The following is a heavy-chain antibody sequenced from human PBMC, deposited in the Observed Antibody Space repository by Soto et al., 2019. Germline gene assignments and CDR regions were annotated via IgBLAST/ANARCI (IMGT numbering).Heavy chain of an antibody. Sequence: ASLKLSCTDFGNDVNTYGFDRVRKDPGQGREWMGWISAYNGNTNYAQKLQGRVTMTTDSSTSTAYMELRSLISDDTVVYYCAIDLVAVLTGYYAVFEIWGQGTMVTVTS. CDR2: ISAYNGNT. CDR1: GNDVNTYG. V-gene: IGHV1-18*01. J-gene: IGHJ3*02. D-gene: IGHD3-9*01. CDR3: AIDLVAVLTGYYAVFEI.